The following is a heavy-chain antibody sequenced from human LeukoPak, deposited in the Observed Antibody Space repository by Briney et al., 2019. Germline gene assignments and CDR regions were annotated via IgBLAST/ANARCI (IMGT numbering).Heavy chain of an antibody. D-gene: IGHD3-10*01. CDR2: IIPIFGTA. J-gene: IGHJ4*02. CDR3: ARSQYYYGSGSYYSYGY. Sequence: SVKVSCKASGGTFSSYAISWVRQAPGQGLEWMGGIIPIFGTANYAQKFQGRVTITADESTSTAYMELSSLRSEDTAVYYCARSQYYYGSGSYYSYGYWGQGTLVTVSS. V-gene: IGHV1-69*13. CDR1: GGTFSSYA.